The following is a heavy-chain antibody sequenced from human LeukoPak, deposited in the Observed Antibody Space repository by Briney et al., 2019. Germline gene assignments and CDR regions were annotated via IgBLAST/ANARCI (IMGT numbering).Heavy chain of an antibody. V-gene: IGHV3-11*05. D-gene: IGHD3-3*01. CDR3: ARDQYDTWSRRGNFDS. CDR2: ISSSSTYT. Sequence: GGSLRLSCVVSGFTVSSNYMSWVRQAPGQGLEWLSYISSSSTYTNYADSVKGRFTISRDNAKNSLYLQMNSLRAEDTAVFYCARDQYDTWSRRGNFDSWGQGTLVIVSS. J-gene: IGHJ4*02. CDR1: GFTVSSNY.